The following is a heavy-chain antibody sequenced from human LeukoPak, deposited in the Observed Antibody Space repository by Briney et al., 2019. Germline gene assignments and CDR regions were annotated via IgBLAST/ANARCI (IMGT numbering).Heavy chain of an antibody. Sequence: GSLRLSCAASRFTFSSYGMHWVRQAPGKGLEWVAVIWYDGSNKYYADSVKGRFTISRDNSKNTLYLQMNSLRAEDTAVYYCAKLTRSGDFDYWGQGTLVTVSS. D-gene: IGHD6-19*01. J-gene: IGHJ4*02. CDR2: IWYDGSNK. V-gene: IGHV3-33*06. CDR1: RFTFSSYG. CDR3: AKLTRSGDFDY.